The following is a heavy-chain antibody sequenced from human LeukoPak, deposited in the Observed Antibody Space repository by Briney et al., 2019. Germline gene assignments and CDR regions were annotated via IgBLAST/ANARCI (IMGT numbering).Heavy chain of an antibody. D-gene: IGHD4-4*01. V-gene: IGHV3-23*01. CDR2: ISGSGGST. J-gene: IGHJ3*02. CDR1: GFTFSSYA. CDR3: AKDSSNYHDAFDI. Sequence: RPGGSLRLSRAASGFTFSSYAMSWVRQAPGKGLEWVSAISGSGGSTYYADSVKGRFTISRDNSKNTLYLQMNSLRAEDTAVYYCAKDSSNYHDAFDIWGQGTMVTVSP.